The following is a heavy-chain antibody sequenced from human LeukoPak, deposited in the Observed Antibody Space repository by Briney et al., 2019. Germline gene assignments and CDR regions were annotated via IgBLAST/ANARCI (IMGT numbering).Heavy chain of an antibody. CDR1: GYTFTGYY. D-gene: IGHD2-2*01. CDR3: ARGNIVVVPAAIGSSTESD. CDR2: INPNSGGT. J-gene: IGHJ4*02. V-gene: IGHV1-2*02. Sequence: TVKVSCKASGYTFTGYYMHWVRQAPGQGLEWMGWINPNSGGTNYAQMFQGRVAMTRDTSISTAYMELSRLRSDDTAVYYCARGNIVVVPAAIGSSTESDWGQGTLVTVSS.